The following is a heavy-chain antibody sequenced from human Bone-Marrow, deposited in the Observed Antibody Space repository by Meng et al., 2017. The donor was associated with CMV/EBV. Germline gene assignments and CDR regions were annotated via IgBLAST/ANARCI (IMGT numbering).Heavy chain of an antibody. J-gene: IGHJ4*02. D-gene: IGHD1-26*01. CDR3: ARAKSYGGSFIFDY. CDR2: ISSSSSYI. Sequence: GGSLRLSCAASGFTFSSYSMNWVRQAPGKGLEWVSSISSSSSYIYYADSVKGRFTISRDTAKNSLYLQMNSLRAEDTAVYYCARAKSYGGSFIFDYWGQGTLVTVSS. CDR1: GFTFSSYS. V-gene: IGHV3-21*01.